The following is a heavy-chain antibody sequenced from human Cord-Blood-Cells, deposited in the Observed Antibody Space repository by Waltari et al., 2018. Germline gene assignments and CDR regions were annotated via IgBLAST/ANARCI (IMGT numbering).Heavy chain of an antibody. CDR1: GGSISSGGYY. D-gene: IGHD2-15*01. CDR3: ARETTDNYLDY. CDR2: IEYSGST. J-gene: IGHJ4*02. V-gene: IGHV4-31*03. Sequence: QVQLQESGPGLVKPSQTLSLTCTVSGGSISSGGYYWSWIRQHPGKGLEWIGYIEYSGSTDYNPSLKSRVTISVDTSKNQFSLKLSSVTAADTAVYYCARETTDNYLDYWGQGTLVTVSS.